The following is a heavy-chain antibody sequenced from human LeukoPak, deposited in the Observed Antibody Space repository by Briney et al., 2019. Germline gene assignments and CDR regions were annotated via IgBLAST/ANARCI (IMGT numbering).Heavy chain of an antibody. CDR1: GGSFSDYF. CDR3: ARGARVADERDAFDV. D-gene: IGHD3-3*01. V-gene: IGHV4-34*01. CDR2: INHSGIT. J-gene: IGHJ3*01. Sequence: SEPLSLTCAVYGGSFSDYFWNWIRQPPGRGLEWIGEINHSGITNYSPSLKSRVTISVDTSKNQFSLKLISVTAADTAVYYYARGARVADERDAFDVWGQGTLVTVSS.